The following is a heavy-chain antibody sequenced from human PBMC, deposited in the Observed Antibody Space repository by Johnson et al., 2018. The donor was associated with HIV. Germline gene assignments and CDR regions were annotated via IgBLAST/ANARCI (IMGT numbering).Heavy chain of an antibody. CDR1: RFTFSSYA. J-gene: IGHJ3*01. CDR2: ISYDGSNK. CDR3: ARGVSSGYYSNAFDV. D-gene: IGHD3-22*01. Sequence: QVQLVESGGGVVQPGRSLRLSCAASRFTFSSYAMHWVRQAPGQGLEWVAVISYDGSNKYYADFVKGRFSISRDNSKNTLYLQMNSLRAEDTALYYCARGVSSGYYSNAFDVWGQGTMATVSS. V-gene: IGHV3-30*14.